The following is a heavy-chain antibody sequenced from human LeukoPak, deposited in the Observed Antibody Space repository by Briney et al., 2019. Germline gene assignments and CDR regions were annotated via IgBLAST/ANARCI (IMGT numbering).Heavy chain of an antibody. CDR1: GFTFNNYA. Sequence: GGSLRLSCAASGFTFNNYAMTWVRQAPGKGLEWVSTISGSGGSTYYADSVKGRFTISRDNAKNSLYLQMNSLRAEDTAVYYCARDPSSGWYLKGWFDPWGQGTLVTVSS. J-gene: IGHJ5*02. CDR3: ARDPSSGWYLKGWFDP. V-gene: IGHV3-23*01. CDR2: ISGSGGST. D-gene: IGHD6-19*01.